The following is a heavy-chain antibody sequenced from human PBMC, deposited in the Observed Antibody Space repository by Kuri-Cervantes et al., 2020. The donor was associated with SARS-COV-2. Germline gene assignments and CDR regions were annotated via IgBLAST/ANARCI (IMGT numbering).Heavy chain of an antibody. CDR3: ARDGVVPVGGYYMDV. CDR1: GGSISSGSYY. Sequence: LRLSCTVSGGSISSGSYYWSWIRQPAGKGLEWIGFIYSSGVTNYNPSLKSRVTISADTSRNQFSLKLSSVTAADTAVYYCARDGVVPVGGYYMDVWGKGTTVTVSS. J-gene: IGHJ6*03. D-gene: IGHD2-2*01. V-gene: IGHV4-61*02. CDR2: IYSSGVT.